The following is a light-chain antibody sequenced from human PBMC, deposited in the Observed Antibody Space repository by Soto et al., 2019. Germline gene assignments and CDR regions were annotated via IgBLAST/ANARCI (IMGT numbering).Light chain of an antibody. CDR1: SSDIGSYDL. J-gene: IGLJ1*01. Sequence: QSALTQPASVSGSPGQSITISCTGTSSDIGSYDLVSWYQQHPGTAPKLIIYEVTKRPSGVSTRFSGSQSGNTASLTISGLQAVDEADYYCCSFADFTYVFGTGTKVTVL. CDR2: EVT. CDR3: CSFADFTYV. V-gene: IGLV2-23*02.